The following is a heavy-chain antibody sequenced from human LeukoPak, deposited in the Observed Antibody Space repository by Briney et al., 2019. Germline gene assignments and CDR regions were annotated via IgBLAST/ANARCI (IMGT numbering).Heavy chain of an antibody. D-gene: IGHD6-6*01. J-gene: IGHJ6*03. V-gene: IGHV1-69*05. CDR2: IIPIFGTA. CDR1: GGTFSSYA. CDR3: ARGFPYSSSSHRKVKDYYYYYMDV. Sequence: GASVKVSCKASGGTFSSYAISWVRQAPGQGLEWMGGIIPIFGTANYAQKFQGRVTITTDESTSTAYMELSSLRSEDTAVYYCARGFPYSSSSHRKVKDYYYYYMDVWGKGTTVTVSS.